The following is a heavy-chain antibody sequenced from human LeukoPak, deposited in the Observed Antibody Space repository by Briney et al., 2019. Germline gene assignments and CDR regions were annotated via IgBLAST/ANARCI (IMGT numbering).Heavy chain of an antibody. CDR2: INPNSGGT. D-gene: IGHD6-13*01. V-gene: IGHV1-2*02. CDR3: ARDFGPEYSSSISWFDP. Sequence: ASVKVSCKASGYTFTGYYMHWVRQAPGQGLEWMGWINPNSGGTNYAQKFQGRVTMTRDTSISTAYMELSRLRSDDTAVYYCARDFGPEYSSSISWFDPWGQGTLVTVSS. J-gene: IGHJ5*02. CDR1: GYTFTGYY.